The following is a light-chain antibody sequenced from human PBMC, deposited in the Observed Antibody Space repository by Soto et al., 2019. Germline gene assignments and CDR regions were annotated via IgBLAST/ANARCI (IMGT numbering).Light chain of an antibody. V-gene: IGKV1-39*01. CDR1: QSISSY. Sequence: PSSLAASVGDRVTITCRASQSISSYLNWYQQKPGKAPKLLIYAASSLQSGVPSRFSGSGSGTDFTLTISSLQPEDFATYYCQQSYSTPPITFGQGTRLEIK. CDR2: AAS. CDR3: QQSYSTPPIT. J-gene: IGKJ5*01.